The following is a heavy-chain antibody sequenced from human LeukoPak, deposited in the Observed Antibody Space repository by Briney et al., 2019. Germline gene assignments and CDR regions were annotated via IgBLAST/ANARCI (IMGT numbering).Heavy chain of an antibody. CDR3: ATGGQEYSSSTPFDY. D-gene: IGHD6-6*01. J-gene: IGHJ4*02. V-gene: IGHV1-24*01. Sequence: ASVTVSCKVSGYTLTELSMHWVRQAPGKGLEWMGGFDPEDGETIYAQKFQGRVTMTEDTSTDTAYMELSSLRSEDTAVYYCATGGQEYSSSTPFDYWGQGTLVTVSS. CDR1: GYTLTELS. CDR2: FDPEDGET.